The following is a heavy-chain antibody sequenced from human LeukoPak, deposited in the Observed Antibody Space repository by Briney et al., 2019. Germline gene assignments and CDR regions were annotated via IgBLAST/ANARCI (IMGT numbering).Heavy chain of an antibody. CDR1: GYTFTSYA. CDR2: INAGNGNT. D-gene: IGHD5-18*01. J-gene: IGHJ5*02. V-gene: IGHV1-3*01. Sequence: ASVEVSCKASGYTFTSYAMHWVRQAPGQRLEWMGWINAGNGNTKYSQKFQGRVTITRDTSASTAYMELSSLRSEDTAVYYCARDPAVDTAMVTGWFDPWGQGTLVTVSS. CDR3: ARDPAVDTAMVTGWFDP.